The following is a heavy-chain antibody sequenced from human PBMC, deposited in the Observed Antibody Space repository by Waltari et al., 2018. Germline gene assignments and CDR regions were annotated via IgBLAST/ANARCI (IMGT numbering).Heavy chain of an antibody. Sequence: EVQLLESGGGLVQPGGSLRLSCAASGFIFSDYAMTWVRQAPGKGLGWVSTINQNGGTTHDADAGKGRFAISRDNSKNSLYLQMNSLRAEDTALYYCAWGVTAGSWGQGTLVTASS. CDR2: INQNGGTT. CDR3: AWGVTAGS. J-gene: IGHJ5*02. V-gene: IGHV3-23*01. CDR1: GFIFSDYA. D-gene: IGHD2-8*01.